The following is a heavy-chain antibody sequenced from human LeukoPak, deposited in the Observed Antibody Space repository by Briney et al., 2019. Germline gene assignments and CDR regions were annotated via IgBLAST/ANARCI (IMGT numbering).Heavy chain of an antibody. J-gene: IGHJ4*02. D-gene: IGHD2-8*02. CDR1: GYRFTDYY. CDR3: ATYRQVLLPFES. Sequence: ASVKVSCKASGYRFTDYYIHWVRQAPGQGLEWMGLINPTGGSTGYAQKFQGRVTMTRDTSISTAYMELSRLRSDDTAIYYCATYRQVLLPFESWGQGTLVTVSS. V-gene: IGHV1-2*06. CDR2: INPTGGST.